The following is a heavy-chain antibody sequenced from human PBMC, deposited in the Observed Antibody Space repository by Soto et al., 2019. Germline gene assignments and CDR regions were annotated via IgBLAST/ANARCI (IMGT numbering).Heavy chain of an antibody. D-gene: IGHD6-13*01. J-gene: IGHJ4*02. CDR2: IYSGGST. Sequence: PRGSLRLSCAASALTLSSNYMSWVRQAPGKGLEWVAVIYSGGSTYYADSVKGRFTISRDNSKNTLYLQMNSLRAEDTAVYYCARIAAAAPFDYWCQGT. CDR1: ALTLSSNY. CDR3: ARIAAAAPFDY. V-gene: IGHV3-66*01.